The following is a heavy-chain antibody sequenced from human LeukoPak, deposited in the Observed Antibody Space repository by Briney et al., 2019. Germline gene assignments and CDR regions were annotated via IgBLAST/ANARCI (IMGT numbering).Heavy chain of an antibody. Sequence: SETLSLTCTVSGGSISSSSYYFCWIRPPPANALEWIGSIYYSGSTYYNPSLKSRVTISVDTSKNQFSLKLSSETATDTAVYYCVRAAAGTSEYFQHWGQGTLVTVSS. D-gene: IGHD6-13*01. CDR3: VRAAAGTSEYFQH. CDR1: GGSISSSSYY. CDR2: IYYSGST. V-gene: IGHV4-39*01. J-gene: IGHJ1*01.